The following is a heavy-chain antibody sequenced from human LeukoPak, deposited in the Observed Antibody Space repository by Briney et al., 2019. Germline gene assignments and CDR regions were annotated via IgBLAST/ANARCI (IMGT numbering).Heavy chain of an antibody. CDR2: ISGSGGST. J-gene: IGHJ3*02. CDR3: AKDQTELGTHAFDI. V-gene: IGHV3-23*01. D-gene: IGHD7-27*01. CDR1: GFTFSSYS. Sequence: TGGSLRLSCAASGFTFSSYSMNWVRQAPGKGLEWVSAISGSGGSTYYADSVKGRFTISRDNSKNTLYLQMNSLRAEDTAVYYCAKDQTELGTHAFDIWGQGTMVTVSS.